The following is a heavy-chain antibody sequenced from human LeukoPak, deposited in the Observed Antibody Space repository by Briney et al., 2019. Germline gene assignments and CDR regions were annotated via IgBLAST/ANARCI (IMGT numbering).Heavy chain of an antibody. V-gene: IGHV3-21*01. CDR1: GFTFSSYS. CDR3: AKDPFEVTMVLGSDY. D-gene: IGHD3-10*01. J-gene: IGHJ4*02. Sequence: GGSLRLSCAASGFTFSSYSMNWVRQAPGKGLEWVSSISSSSSYIYYADSVKGRFTISRDSSKNTLFLQMNSLRAEDTAVYYCAKDPFEVTMVLGSDYWGQGTLVTVSS. CDR2: ISSSSSYI.